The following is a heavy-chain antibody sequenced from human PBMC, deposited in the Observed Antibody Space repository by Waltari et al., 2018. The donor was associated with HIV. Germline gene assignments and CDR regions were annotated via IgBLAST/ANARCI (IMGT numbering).Heavy chain of an antibody. CDR1: GGSFSGYY. CDR3: ARGSWGSGMDV. J-gene: IGHJ6*02. D-gene: IGHD7-27*01. Sequence: QVRLQQWGAGLLKPSETLSLSCAVYGGSFSGYYWSWIRQSPGKGLECIGKINHSGSINYNPSLKSRVIIAVDRYKNQFSLKLTSVTAADTAVYYCARGSWGSGMDVWGLGTTVIVSS. V-gene: IGHV4-34*01. CDR2: INHSGSI.